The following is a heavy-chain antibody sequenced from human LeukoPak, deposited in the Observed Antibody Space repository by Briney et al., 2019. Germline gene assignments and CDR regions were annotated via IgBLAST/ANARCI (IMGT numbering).Heavy chain of an antibody. D-gene: IGHD1-26*01. J-gene: IGHJ4*02. CDR3: ARHDMDVAGAGLDYFDY. Sequence: SETLSLTCTVSGCSISRYDWSWLRQPPAQGLEWVGYIYYNGSSNYNPSLKRRLTRSVDTSKNQFPVKLSSVTSADTAVYYCARHDMDVAGAGLDYFDYWGQGTLVTVSS. CDR2: IYYNGSS. V-gene: IGHV4-59*08. CDR1: GCSISRYD.